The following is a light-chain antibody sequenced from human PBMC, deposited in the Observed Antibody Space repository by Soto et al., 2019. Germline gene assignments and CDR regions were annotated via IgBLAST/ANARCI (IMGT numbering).Light chain of an antibody. Sequence: DIQMTQSPSTLAGSVGDRVTITCRASQTISSWLAWYQQKPGKAPKLLIYKASTLKSGGPSRFSGSGSGTEFTLTISSLQPYDLANSDGQHYNSYSVAFGQGTKVELK. V-gene: IGKV1-5*03. CDR2: KAS. CDR1: QTISSW. J-gene: IGKJ1*01. CDR3: QHYNSYSVA.